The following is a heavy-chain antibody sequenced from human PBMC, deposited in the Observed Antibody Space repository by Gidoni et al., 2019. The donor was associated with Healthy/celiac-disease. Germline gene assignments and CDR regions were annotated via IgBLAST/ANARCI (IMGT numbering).Heavy chain of an antibody. J-gene: IGHJ4*02. CDR1: GFTFGDYA. CDR2: IRSKAYGGTT. CDR3: TRDRGYYDSSGYYEPYYFDY. D-gene: IGHD3-22*01. V-gene: IGHV3-49*05. Sequence: EVQLVESGGGLVKPGRSLRLSCTASGFTFGDYAMSWFRQAPGKGLEWVGFIRSKAYGGTTEYAASVKGRFTISRDDSKSIAYLQMNSLKTEDTAVYYCTRDRGYYDSSGYYEPYYFDYWGQGTLVTVSS.